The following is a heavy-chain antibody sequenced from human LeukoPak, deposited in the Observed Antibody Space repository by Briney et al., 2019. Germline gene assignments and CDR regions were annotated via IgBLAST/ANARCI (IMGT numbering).Heavy chain of an antibody. Sequence: PGGSLRLSCAASGFTFSSYAMSWVRQAPGRGLEWVSAISGSGGSTYYADSVKGRFTISRDNSKNTLYLQMDSLRAEDTAVYYCATYYYDSSGYFWGQGTLVTVSS. CDR3: ATYYYDSSGYF. J-gene: IGHJ4*02. CDR1: GFTFSSYA. V-gene: IGHV3-23*01. CDR2: ISGSGGST. D-gene: IGHD3-22*01.